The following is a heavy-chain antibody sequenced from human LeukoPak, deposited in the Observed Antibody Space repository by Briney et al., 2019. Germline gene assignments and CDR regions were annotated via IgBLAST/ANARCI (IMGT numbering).Heavy chain of an antibody. CDR1: GYSFTDYY. J-gene: IGHJ4*02. CDR3: ARAYSGFEAFDY. D-gene: IGHD5-12*01. V-gene: IGHV1-2*02. Sequence: ASVKVSCKASGYSFTDYYIHWVRQAPGQGLEWVGWINIKSGGTNYAHKFQGRVTMTRDTSISTAYMDLSRLRSDDTAVYFCARAYSGFEAFDYWGQGTLVTVSS. CDR2: INIKSGGT.